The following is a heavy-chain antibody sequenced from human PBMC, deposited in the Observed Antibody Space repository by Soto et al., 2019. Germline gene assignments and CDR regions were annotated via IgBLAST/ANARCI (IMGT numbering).Heavy chain of an antibody. Sequence: ASVKVSCKASGYTFTGYYMHWVRQAPGQGLEWMGWINPNSGGTNYAQKFQGWVTMTRDTSISTADRELSRLRSDDTAVYYWGRGGVTLVRGVITFYGMDVWGQGTTVTVSS. J-gene: IGHJ6*02. CDR2: INPNSGGT. D-gene: IGHD3-10*01. CDR1: GYTFTGYY. V-gene: IGHV1-2*04. CDR3: GRGGVTLVRGVITFYGMDV.